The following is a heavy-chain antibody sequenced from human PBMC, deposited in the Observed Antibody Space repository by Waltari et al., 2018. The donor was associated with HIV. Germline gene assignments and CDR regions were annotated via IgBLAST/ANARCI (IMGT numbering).Heavy chain of an antibody. CDR1: NGTIWTRRGF. J-gene: IGHJ4*02. Sequence: QLRLEESDPGLVKVAETLSLICNVGNGTIWTRRGFCGWVRQAPRKAPDCIAIIYFSGATFYNPSLKSRSIISLDVSKHRFSLELRSVTAADTATYFCVTQGRDANEVLLDWGRGLLVTVSS. V-gene: IGHV4-39*02. D-gene: IGHD1-1*01. CDR3: VTQGRDANEVLLD. CDR2: IYFSGAT.